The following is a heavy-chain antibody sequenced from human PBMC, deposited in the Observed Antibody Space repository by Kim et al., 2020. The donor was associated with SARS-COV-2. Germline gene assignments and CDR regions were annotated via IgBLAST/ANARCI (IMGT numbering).Heavy chain of an antibody. D-gene: IGHD3-10*01. CDR2: ST. V-gene: IGHV4-34*01. J-gene: IGHJ4*02. CDR3: ATRPGRFFDY. Sequence: STTYTPSLKRRVTIPVDTSKNQFSLKLGSVTAADTAVYYCATRPGRFFDYWGQGTLVTVSS.